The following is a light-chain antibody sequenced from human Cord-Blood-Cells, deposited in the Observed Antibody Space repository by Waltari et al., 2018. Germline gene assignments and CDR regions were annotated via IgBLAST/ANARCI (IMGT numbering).Light chain of an antibody. J-gene: IGLJ3*02. Sequence: QSALTQPASVSGSPGQSIIISRTGTSSDVGRYNLVPWYQQHPGKAPKRMIHEGSKRPSGVSNRVSGSKSGNTASLTISGLQAEDEADYYCCSYAGSSTWVFGGGTKLTV. CDR1: SSDVGRYNL. V-gene: IGLV2-23*01. CDR3: CSYAGSSTWV. CDR2: EGS.